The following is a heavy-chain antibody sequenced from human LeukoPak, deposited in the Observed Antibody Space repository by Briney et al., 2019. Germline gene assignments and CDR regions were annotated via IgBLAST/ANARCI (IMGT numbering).Heavy chain of an antibody. CDR2: ISGDGGST. V-gene: IGHV3-43*02. CDR1: GFTFSTSW. J-gene: IGHJ4*02. Sequence: GGSLRLSCAASGFTFSTSWMHWVRQAPGKGLEWVSLISGDGGSTYYADSVKGRFTISRDNSKNSLYLQMNSLSTEDTALYYCAKGGSGWSYYFDFWGQGTLVTVSS. D-gene: IGHD6-19*01. CDR3: AKGGSGWSYYFDF.